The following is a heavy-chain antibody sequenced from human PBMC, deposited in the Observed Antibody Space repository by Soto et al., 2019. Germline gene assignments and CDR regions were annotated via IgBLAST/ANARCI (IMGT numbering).Heavy chain of an antibody. CDR1: GFIFSGSG. V-gene: IGHV3-30*03. D-gene: IGHD3-3*01. J-gene: IGHJ5*01. Sequence: QVQLVESGGGVVQPGRSLRLTCAASGFIFSGSGMHWVRQAPGKGLEWVALVSNDGIRKYYGDSVKGRFTSSRDNAENTLYLQLKSLRAEATAVSYWARWVGGSMYHKSGKSDSWGQGNLVTVSS. CDR3: ARWVGGSMYHKSGKSDS. CDR2: VSNDGIRK.